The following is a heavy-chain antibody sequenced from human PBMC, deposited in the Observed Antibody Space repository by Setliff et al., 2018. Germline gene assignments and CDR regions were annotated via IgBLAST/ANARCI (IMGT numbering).Heavy chain of an antibody. CDR2: IFYSGDT. Sequence: PSETLSLTCTVSGGSVSSHYWSWIRQPPGKGLEWIGFIFYSGDTKSNPSLKSRVTMSVDTSKNQFSLKLSSVTAADTAVYYCARTGTYRYFDYWGQGALVTVSS. CDR3: ARTGTYRYFDY. CDR1: GGSVSSHY. V-gene: IGHV4-59*08. D-gene: IGHD1-1*01. J-gene: IGHJ4*02.